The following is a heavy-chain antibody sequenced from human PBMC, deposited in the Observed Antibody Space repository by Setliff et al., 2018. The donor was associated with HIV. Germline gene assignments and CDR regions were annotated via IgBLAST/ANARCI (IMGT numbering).Heavy chain of an antibody. Sequence: PGGSLRLSCAASGFTFSNAWMSWVRQAPGKGLEWVGRIKSKTDGGTTDYAAPVKGRFTIARDDSRNTLYLQMNSMESDDTATYYCVGHYYDPLTGYYVWFFDVWGRGTLVTVSS. CDR2: IKSKTDGGTT. V-gene: IGHV3-15*05. CDR1: GFTFSNAW. CDR3: VGHYYDPLTGYYVWFFDV. D-gene: IGHD3-9*01. J-gene: IGHJ2*01.